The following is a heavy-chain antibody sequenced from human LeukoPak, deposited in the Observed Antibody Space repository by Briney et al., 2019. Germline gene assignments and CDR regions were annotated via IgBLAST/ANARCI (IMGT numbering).Heavy chain of an antibody. Sequence: PGGSLRLSCAASGFTFSSYWMHWVRHAPGKGLVWVSRINSDGSSTTYADSVKGRFTISRDNAKNTLYLQMNSLRADDTAVYYCARGWIQLWDYFDYWGQGTLVTVSS. CDR2: INSDGSST. CDR3: ARGWIQLWDYFDY. J-gene: IGHJ4*02. D-gene: IGHD5-18*01. V-gene: IGHV3-74*01. CDR1: GFTFSSYW.